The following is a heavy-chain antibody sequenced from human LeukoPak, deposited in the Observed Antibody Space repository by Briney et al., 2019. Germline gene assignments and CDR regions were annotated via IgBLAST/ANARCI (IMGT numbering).Heavy chain of an antibody. CDR1: GGSFSGYY. CDR2: INHSGST. CDR3: ARVQLWVTD. Sequence: SETLSLTCAVYGGSFSGYYWSWIRQPPGKGLEWIGEINHSGSTNYNPSLKSRVTISVDKSKNQFSLKLSSVTAADTAVYYCARVQLWVTDWGQGTLVTVSS. D-gene: IGHD5-18*01. V-gene: IGHV4-34*01. J-gene: IGHJ4*02.